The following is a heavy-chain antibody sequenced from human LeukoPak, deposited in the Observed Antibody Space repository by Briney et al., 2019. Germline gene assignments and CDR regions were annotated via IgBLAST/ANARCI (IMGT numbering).Heavy chain of an antibody. J-gene: IGHJ4*02. D-gene: IGHD6-19*01. CDR2: ISSSSSYI. V-gene: IGHV3-21*04. CDR3: AKDGSRSRWLVASSFDY. Sequence: GGSLRLSCAASGFTFSSYSMNWVRQAPGKGLEWVSSISSSSSYIYYADSVKGRFTISRDNSKNTLYLQMNSLRAEDTAVYYCAKDGSRSRWLVASSFDYWGQGTLVTVSS. CDR1: GFTFSSYS.